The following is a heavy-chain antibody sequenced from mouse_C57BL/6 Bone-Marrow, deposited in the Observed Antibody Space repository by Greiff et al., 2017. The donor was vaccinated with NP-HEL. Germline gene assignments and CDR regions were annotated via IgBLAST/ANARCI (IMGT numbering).Heavy chain of an antibody. CDR2: INPYNGGT. D-gene: IGHD2-1*01. CDR1: GYTFTDYY. J-gene: IGHJ3*01. V-gene: IGHV1-19*01. CDR3: AREGIYYGNPFAY. Sequence: DVQLQESGPVLVKPGASVKMSCKASGYTFTDYYMNWVKQSHGKSLEWIGVINPYNGGTSYNQKFKGKATLTVDKSSSTAYMELNSLTSEDSAVYYCAREGIYYGNPFAYWGQGTLVTVSA.